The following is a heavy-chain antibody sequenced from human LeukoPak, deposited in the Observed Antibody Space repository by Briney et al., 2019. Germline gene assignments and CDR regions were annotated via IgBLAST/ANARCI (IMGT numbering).Heavy chain of an antibody. CDR3: ARIPSLRHYYYYGMDV. D-gene: IGHD5-12*01. V-gene: IGHV1-8*01. CDR1: GYTFTSYD. Sequence: ASVKVSCKASGYTFTSYDINWVRQATGQGLEWMGWMNPNSGNTGYAQKFQGRVTMTRNISISTAYMELSSLRSEDTAVYYCARIPSLRHYYYYGMDVWGQGTTVTVSS. J-gene: IGHJ6*02. CDR2: MNPNSGNT.